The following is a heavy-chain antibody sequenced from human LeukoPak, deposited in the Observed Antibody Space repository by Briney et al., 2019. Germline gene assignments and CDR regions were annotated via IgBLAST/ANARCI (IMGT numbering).Heavy chain of an antibody. D-gene: IGHD4-17*01. CDR1: GFTVSSNY. V-gene: IGHV3-66*01. J-gene: IGHJ3*02. CDR2: IYSGGST. Sequence: LPGGSLRLSCAASGFTVSSNYMSWVRQAPGKGLEWVSVIYSGGSTYYADSVKGRFTISRDNSKNTLYLQMNSLRAEGTAVYYCASSVTPGAFDIWGQGTMVTVSS. CDR3: ASSVTPGAFDI.